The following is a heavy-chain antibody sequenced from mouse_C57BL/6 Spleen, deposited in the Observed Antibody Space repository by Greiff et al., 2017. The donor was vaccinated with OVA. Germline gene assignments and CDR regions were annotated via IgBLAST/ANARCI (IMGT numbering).Heavy chain of an antibody. Sequence: EVKLMESGGGLVQPGGSLSLSCAASGFTFTDYYMSWVRQPPGKALEWLGFIRNKANGYTTEYSASVKGRFTISRDNSQSILYLQMNALRAEDSATYYCARYKRLGIAMDYWGQGTSVTVSS. J-gene: IGHJ4*01. V-gene: IGHV7-3*01. CDR1: GFTFTDYY. CDR2: IRNKANGYTT. D-gene: IGHD3-2*02. CDR3: ARYKRLGIAMDY.